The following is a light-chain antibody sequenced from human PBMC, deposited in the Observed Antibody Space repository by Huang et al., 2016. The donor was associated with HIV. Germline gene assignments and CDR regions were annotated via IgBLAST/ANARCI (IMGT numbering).Light chain of an antibody. CDR3: QQYDVWPRT. V-gene: IGKV3-15*01. J-gene: IGKJ4*01. CDR2: AAS. CDR1: QSISKK. Sequence: EILMTQSPATLAVSPGERATLSCRASQSISKKLAWCQQKPGQAPRLRIYAASTEDTGIPARFSGSNSGTEFTLTISSLQPEDFAVYCCQQYDVWPRTFGGGPKVEIK.